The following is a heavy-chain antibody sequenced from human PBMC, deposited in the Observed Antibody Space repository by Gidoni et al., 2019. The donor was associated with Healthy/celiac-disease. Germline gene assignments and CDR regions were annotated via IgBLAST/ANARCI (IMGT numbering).Heavy chain of an antibody. CDR1: GFPFSSYG. CDR3: AKDFLTGSYYGMDV. J-gene: IGHJ6*02. D-gene: IGHD7-27*01. CDR2: IAYDGSNK. Sequence: QVQLVESGGVVVQPGRSLRLSCAASGFPFSSYGMHWGRQAPGKGLEWVAVIAYDGSNKYYADAVKGRFTISRDNSKNTLYLQMNSLRAEDTAVYYCAKDFLTGSYYGMDVWGQGTTVTVSS. V-gene: IGHV3-30*18.